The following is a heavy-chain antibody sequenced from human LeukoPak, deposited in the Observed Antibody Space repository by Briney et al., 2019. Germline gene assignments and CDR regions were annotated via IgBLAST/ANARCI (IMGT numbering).Heavy chain of an antibody. CDR3: AKGGQWLALSY. CDR1: GLTFSNYA. Sequence: GGSLRLSCVVSGLTFSNYAMSWVRQAPGKGLEWVSSISDSGGRAYYADSVRGRFTISRDNSKNTLYLQMNSLRGEDTAVYYCAKGGQWLALSYWGQGTLVTVSS. J-gene: IGHJ4*02. D-gene: IGHD6-19*01. V-gene: IGHV3-23*01. CDR2: ISDSGGRA.